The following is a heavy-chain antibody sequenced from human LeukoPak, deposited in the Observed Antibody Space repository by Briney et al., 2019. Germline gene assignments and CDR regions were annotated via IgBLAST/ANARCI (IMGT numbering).Heavy chain of an antibody. CDR2: MNPNSGNT. Sequence: GASVKVSCKASGYTFTSYYMHWVRQAPGQGLEWMGWMNPNSGNTGYAQKFQGRVTITRNTSISTAYMELSSLRSEDTAVYYCARRGRLLYSWFDPWGQGTLVTVSS. CDR3: ARRGRLLYSWFDP. CDR1: GYTFTSYY. J-gene: IGHJ5*02. V-gene: IGHV1-8*03. D-gene: IGHD2-2*02.